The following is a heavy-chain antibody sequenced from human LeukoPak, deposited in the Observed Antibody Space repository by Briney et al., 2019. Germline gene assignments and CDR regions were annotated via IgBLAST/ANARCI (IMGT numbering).Heavy chain of an antibody. Sequence: PSETLSLTCAVSGGSFSGYYWSWIRQPPRKGLEWIGEINHSGSTNYNPSLKSRVTISVDTSKNQFSLKLSSVTAADTAVYYCATPITMVRGVIYYYYGMDVWGQGTTVTVSS. CDR1: GGSFSGYY. CDR3: ATPITMVRGVIYYYYGMDV. CDR2: INHSGST. V-gene: IGHV4-34*01. J-gene: IGHJ6*02. D-gene: IGHD3-10*01.